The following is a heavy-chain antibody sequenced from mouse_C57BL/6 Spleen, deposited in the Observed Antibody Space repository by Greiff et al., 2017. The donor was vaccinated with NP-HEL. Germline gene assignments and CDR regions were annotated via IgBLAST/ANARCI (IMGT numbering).Heavy chain of an antibody. V-gene: IGHV1-69*01. CDR3: AILTGIYFDY. CDR2: IDPSDSYT. CDR1: GYTFTSYW. J-gene: IGHJ2*01. Sequence: QVQLKQPGAELVMPGASVKLSCKASGYTFTSYWMHWVKQRPGQGLEWIGEIDPSDSYTNYNQKFKGKSTLTVDKSSSTAYMQLSSLTSEDSAVYYCAILTGIYFDYWGQGTTLTVSS. D-gene: IGHD4-1*01.